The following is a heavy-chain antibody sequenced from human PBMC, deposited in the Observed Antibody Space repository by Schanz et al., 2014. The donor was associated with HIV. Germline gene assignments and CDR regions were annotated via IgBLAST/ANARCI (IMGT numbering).Heavy chain of an antibody. V-gene: IGHV1-2*02. CDR1: GYTFTNYF. CDR3: AKSPIFGDVIFYGMDV. CDR2: INPNSGGT. D-gene: IGHD3-3*02. Sequence: QVQLVQSGAEVKKPGASVKVSCKASGYTFTNYFIHWVRQAPGQGLEWMGWINPNSGGTNFAQKFQGRVTMTRDTSISTAYMELYRLISDDAAVYYCAKSPIFGDVIFYGMDVWGQGTTVTVSS. J-gene: IGHJ6*02.